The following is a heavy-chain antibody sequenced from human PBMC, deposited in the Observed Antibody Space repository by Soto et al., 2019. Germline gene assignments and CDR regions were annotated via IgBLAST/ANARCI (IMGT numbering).Heavy chain of an antibody. CDR2: TYYNSIWYT. CDR1: GDSVSTNTAT. V-gene: IGHV6-1*01. D-gene: IGHD3-10*01. CDR3: ARNFYGPGDFFGSWSYYPSFDY. Sequence: SQTLSLTCAISGDSVSTNTATWNWIRKSPSRGLEWLGRTYYNSIWYTDFGPSLKSRITISPDTSKNQFSLQLKSVTPEDTAVYYCARNFYGPGDFFGSWSYYPSFDYWGQGTLVTVSS. J-gene: IGHJ4*02.